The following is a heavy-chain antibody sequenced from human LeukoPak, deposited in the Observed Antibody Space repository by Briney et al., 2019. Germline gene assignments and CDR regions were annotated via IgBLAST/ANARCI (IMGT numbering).Heavy chain of an antibody. Sequence: PSETLSLTCAVYSGSFSGYYWSWIRQPPGKGLEWIGEINHSGSTNYNPSLKSRVTISVDTSKNQFSLKLSSVTAADTAVYYCARNVVVPADRGYNWFDPWGQGTLVTVSS. J-gene: IGHJ5*02. D-gene: IGHD2-2*01. V-gene: IGHV4-34*01. CDR1: SGSFSGYY. CDR2: INHSGST. CDR3: ARNVVVPADRGYNWFDP.